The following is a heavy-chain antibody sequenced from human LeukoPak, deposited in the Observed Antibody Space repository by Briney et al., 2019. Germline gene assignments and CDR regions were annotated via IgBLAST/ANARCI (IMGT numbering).Heavy chain of an antibody. Sequence: GGSLRLSCAASGFTFSSYGMHWVRQAPGKGLEWVSSISSSSNHIHYADSVKGRFTISRDNPKNSLYLQMNSLRAEDTAVYYCVRGDGCDYWGQGTLVTVSS. J-gene: IGHJ4*02. CDR2: ISSSSNHI. V-gene: IGHV3-21*01. CDR1: GFTFSSYG. CDR3: VRGDGCDY. D-gene: IGHD5-24*01.